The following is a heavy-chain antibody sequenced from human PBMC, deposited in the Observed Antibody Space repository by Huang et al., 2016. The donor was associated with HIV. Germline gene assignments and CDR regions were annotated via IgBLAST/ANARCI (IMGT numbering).Heavy chain of an antibody. J-gene: IGHJ4*02. CDR3: ATVDYYDTSGPQRGYFDN. CDR1: GGSFRNFA. V-gene: IGHV1-69*01. Sequence: QVQLVQSGAEVKKPGSSVKVSCKASGGSFRNFAIGWVRQAPGQGLEGRGGIIPTRVTANYAQKFQGRGTIIADESTSTAYMELSSLRSEDTAVYYCATVDYYDTSGPQRGYFDNWGQGTLVTVSS. D-gene: IGHD3-22*01. CDR2: IIPTRVTA.